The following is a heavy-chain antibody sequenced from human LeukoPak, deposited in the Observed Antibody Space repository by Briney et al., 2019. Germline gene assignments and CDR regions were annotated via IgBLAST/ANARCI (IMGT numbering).Heavy chain of an antibody. CDR1: GYTFTSYV. CDR3: ARGRGFYDSSAYYRFDY. D-gene: IGHD3-22*01. Sequence: ASVRVSCKASGYTFTSYVISWVRQAPGQGLEWLGWISDHNGKTNYAQNFQDRVTMTTDTSRRTAYMELRSLRSDDTAVYYCARGRGFYDSSAYYRFDYWGQGTLVTVSS. V-gene: IGHV1-18*01. CDR2: ISDHNGKT. J-gene: IGHJ4*02.